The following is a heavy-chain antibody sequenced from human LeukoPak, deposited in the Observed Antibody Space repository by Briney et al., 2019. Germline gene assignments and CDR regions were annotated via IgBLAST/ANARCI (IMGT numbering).Heavy chain of an antibody. J-gene: IGHJ4*02. D-gene: IGHD1-1*01. CDR1: GFTFSSYW. V-gene: IGHV3-7*01. Sequence: GGSLRLSCAASGFTFSSYWMSWVRQAPGKGLEWVANIKQDGSEKYYADSVKGRFTISRDNSRNTLYLQMNSLRVEDTAVYYCARVVGSEGNWYVDYWGQGTLVTVSS. CDR3: ARVVGSEGNWYVDY. CDR2: IKQDGSEK.